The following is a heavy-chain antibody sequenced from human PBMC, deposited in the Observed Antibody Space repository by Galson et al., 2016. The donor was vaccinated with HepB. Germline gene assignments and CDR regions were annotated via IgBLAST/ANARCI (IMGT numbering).Heavy chain of an antibody. CDR2: XXTDXXXT. CDR1: GFSFSXXX. Sequence: SLRLSCAASGFSFSXXXMHXXXQAXXXGLXXVSXXXTDXXXTXXXDSXRGRFTISXXKVNNXVYLQXHSLRGDDTAVYYCXRDLRYGGPXXQAWXRGTLGXVSS. CDR3: XRDLRYGGPXXQA. V-gene: IGHV3-74*01. D-gene: IGHD3-9*01. J-gene: IGHJ4*02.